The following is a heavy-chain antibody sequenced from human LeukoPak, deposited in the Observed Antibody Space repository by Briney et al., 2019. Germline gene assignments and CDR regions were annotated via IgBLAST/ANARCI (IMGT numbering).Heavy chain of an antibody. V-gene: IGHV4-59*01. CDR2: ISYSVST. CDR1: GDSIDDSY. CDR3: ATMTTVTMYSYYFDS. D-gene: IGHD4-11*01. Sequence: PSETLSLTCTISGDSIDDSYWSWIRQSPGKGLEWIGYISYSVSTNYNPSLKSRVTISLDTSKNQFSLSLRSVTAADTAVYSCATMTTVTMYSYYFDSWGQGTLVTVS. J-gene: IGHJ4*02.